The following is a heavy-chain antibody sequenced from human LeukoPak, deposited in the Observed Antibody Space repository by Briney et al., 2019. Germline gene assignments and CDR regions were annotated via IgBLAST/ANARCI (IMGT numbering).Heavy chain of an antibody. CDR3: ARDFYDSSGYYRRDYYYYMDV. V-gene: IGHV3-21*01. J-gene: IGHJ6*03. CDR1: GFTFSSYS. Sequence: GGSLRLSCAASGFTFSSYSMNWVRQAPGKGLEWVSSISSSSSYIYYADSVKGRFTISRDNAKNSLYLQMNSLRAEDTAVYYCARDFYDSSGYYRRDYYYYMDVWGKGTTVTASS. CDR2: ISSSSSYI. D-gene: IGHD3-22*01.